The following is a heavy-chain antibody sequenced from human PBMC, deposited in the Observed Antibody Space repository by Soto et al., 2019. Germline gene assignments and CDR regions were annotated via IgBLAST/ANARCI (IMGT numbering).Heavy chain of an antibody. V-gene: IGHV3-33*01. D-gene: IGHD3-3*01. Sequence: QVQLVESGGGVVQPGRSLRLSCAASGFTFSSYGMHWVRQAPGKGLEWVAVIWYDGSNKYYADSVKGRFTISRDNSKNTLYLQMSSLRAEDTAVYYCARDQQGWGGYLVEFGFDRWGRGTLVTVSS. CDR3: ARDQQGWGGYLVEFGFDR. CDR2: IWYDGSNK. J-gene: IGHJ5*02. CDR1: GFTFSSYG.